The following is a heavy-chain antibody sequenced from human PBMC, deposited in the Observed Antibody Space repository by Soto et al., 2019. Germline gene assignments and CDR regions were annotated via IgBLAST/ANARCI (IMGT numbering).Heavy chain of an antibody. D-gene: IGHD3-10*01. J-gene: IGHJ4*02. Sequence: SETLSLTYTVPGGSISSYYWSWIRQPPGKGLEWIGYIYYSGSTNYKPSLKSRVTISVDTSKNQFSLTLSSVTSPDTAVYYCARDGYYGSGSYSHWGQGTMVTVSS. CDR1: GGSISSYY. CDR2: IYYSGST. V-gene: IGHV4-59*12. CDR3: ARDGYYGSGSYSH.